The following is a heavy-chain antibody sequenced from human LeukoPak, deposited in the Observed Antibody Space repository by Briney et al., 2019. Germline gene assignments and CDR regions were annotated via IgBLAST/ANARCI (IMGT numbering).Heavy chain of an antibody. J-gene: IGHJ3*02. D-gene: IGHD6-13*01. V-gene: IGHV3-21*01. CDR1: GFTFSSYS. CDR3: ARADSSSWYDAFDI. Sequence: GSLRLSCAASGFTFSSYSMNWVRQAPGKGLEWVSSISSSSSYIYYADSVKGRFTISRDNAKNSLYLQMNSLRAEDTAVYYCARADSSSWYDAFDIWGQGTMVTVSS. CDR2: ISSSSSYI.